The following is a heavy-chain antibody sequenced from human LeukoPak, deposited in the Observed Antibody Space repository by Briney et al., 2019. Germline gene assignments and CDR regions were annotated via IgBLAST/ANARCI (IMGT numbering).Heavy chain of an antibody. CDR2: MYSSGTT. CDR1: GGSISSGSYY. CDR3: AREFRVTTNP. J-gene: IGHJ5*02. V-gene: IGHV4-61*02. Sequence: SQTLSLTCTVSGGSISSGSYYGSWIRQPAGKGLEWIGRMYSSGTTYYNPSLKSRVTMSVDTSKNQFSLKLSSVTAADTAVYYCAREFRVTTNPWGQGTLVTVSS. D-gene: IGHD4-11*01.